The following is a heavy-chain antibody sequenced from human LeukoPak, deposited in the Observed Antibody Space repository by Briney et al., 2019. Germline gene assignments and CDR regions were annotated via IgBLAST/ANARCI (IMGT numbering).Heavy chain of an antibody. V-gene: IGHV3-23*01. CDR3: AKGGSYAPLDY. Sequence: GGSLRLSCAAPGFTFSNSAMTWVRQAPGKGLQRVSAISSSGSDTIYTDSVKDRFTISRDNSKNTLYLQMNSLRADDTAVYYCAKGGSYAPLDYWGQGALVTVSS. J-gene: IGHJ4*02. CDR2: ISSSGSDT. D-gene: IGHD1-26*01. CDR1: GFTFSNSA.